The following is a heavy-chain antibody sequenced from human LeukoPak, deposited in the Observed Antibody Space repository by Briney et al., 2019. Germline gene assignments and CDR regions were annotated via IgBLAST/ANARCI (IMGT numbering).Heavy chain of an antibody. D-gene: IGHD3-22*01. CDR2: ISGSGGST. CDR3: AKGGRSTGSGSYAFDI. CDR1: GLTVSSNC. Sequence: GGSLRLSCAASGLTVSSNCMSWVRQAPGKGLEWVSAISGSGGSTYYADSVKGRFTISRDNSKNTLYLQMNSLRAEDTAVYYCAKGGRSTGSGSYAFDIWGQGTMVTVSS. V-gene: IGHV3-23*01. J-gene: IGHJ3*02.